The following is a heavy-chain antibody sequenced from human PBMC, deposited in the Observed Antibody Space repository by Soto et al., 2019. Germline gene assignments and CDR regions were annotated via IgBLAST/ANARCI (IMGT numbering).Heavy chain of an antibody. D-gene: IGHD1-7*01. CDR3: ARAVTGTTSYYYYYYGMDV. Sequence: QVQLVQSGAEVKKPGASVKVSCKASGYTFTSYDINWVRQATGQGLEWMGWMNPNSGNTGYAQKFQGRVTMTRNTSISTAYMELSSLRSEDTAVYYCARAVTGTTSYYYYYYGMDVWGQGTTVTVSS. J-gene: IGHJ6*02. CDR2: MNPNSGNT. V-gene: IGHV1-8*01. CDR1: GYTFTSYD.